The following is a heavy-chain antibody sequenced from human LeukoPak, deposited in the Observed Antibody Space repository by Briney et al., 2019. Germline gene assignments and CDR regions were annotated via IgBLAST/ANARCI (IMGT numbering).Heavy chain of an antibody. CDR1: GGTFSSYA. Sequence: SVKVSCKASGGTFSSYAISWVRQAPGQGLEWMGGIIPIFGTANYAQKFQGRVTITTDESASTAYMELSSLRSEDTAVYYCAIKYCSGGSCYNYYYYMDVWGKGTTVTVSS. CDR3: AIKYCSGGSCYNYYYYMDV. CDR2: IIPIFGTA. V-gene: IGHV1-69*05. J-gene: IGHJ6*03. D-gene: IGHD2-15*01.